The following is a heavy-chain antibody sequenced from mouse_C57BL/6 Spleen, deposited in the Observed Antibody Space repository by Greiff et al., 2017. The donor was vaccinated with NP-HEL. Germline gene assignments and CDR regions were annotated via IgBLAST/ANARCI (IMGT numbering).Heavy chain of an antibody. V-gene: IGHV1-15*01. Sequence: VQLQQSGAELVRPGASVTLSCKASGYTFTDYEMHWVKQTPVHGLEWIGAIDPETGGTAYNQKFKGKAILTADKSSSTAYMELRSLTSEDSAVYYCTRSYLGDWGKGTTLTGSS. CDR1: GYTFTDYE. D-gene: IGHD4-1*01. CDR2: IDPETGGT. J-gene: IGHJ2*01. CDR3: TRSYLGD.